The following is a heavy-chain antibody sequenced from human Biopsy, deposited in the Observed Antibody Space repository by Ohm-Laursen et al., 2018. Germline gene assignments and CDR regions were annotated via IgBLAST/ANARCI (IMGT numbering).Heavy chain of an antibody. CDR3: ARGMRTTGWPYFDY. CDR1: GDSIRNYY. Sequence: PSQTLSLTCTVSGDSIRNYYWSWIRQAAGKGLEWIGRIYPGGGTIYNPSLKSRVTMSVDTSKNQFSLRLNSVTAADTAVYYCARGMRTTGWPYFDYWGQGILVTVSS. D-gene: IGHD2/OR15-2a*01. CDR2: IYPGGGT. V-gene: IGHV4-4*07. J-gene: IGHJ4*02.